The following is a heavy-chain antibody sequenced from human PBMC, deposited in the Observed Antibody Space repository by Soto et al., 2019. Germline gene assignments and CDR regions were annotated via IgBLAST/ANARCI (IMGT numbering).Heavy chain of an antibody. Sequence: QVQLVQSGAEVKKPGSSVKVSCKASVGTFSSYAISWVRQAPGQGLEWMGVIIPIFGTANYAQKFQGRVTITADESTSTAYMELSSLRSEDTDVYYCAREARYCSGGSCYFLPGIDYWGQGTLVTVSS. CDR2: IIPIFGTA. D-gene: IGHD2-15*01. CDR1: VGTFSSYA. CDR3: AREARYCSGGSCYFLPGIDY. J-gene: IGHJ4*02. V-gene: IGHV1-69*12.